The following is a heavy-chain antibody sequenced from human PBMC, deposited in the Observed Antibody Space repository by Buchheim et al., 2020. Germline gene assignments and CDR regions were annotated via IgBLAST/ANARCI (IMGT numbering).Heavy chain of an antibody. CDR1: GGSISSSTYY. Sequence: QLQLQESGPGLVKPSETLSLTCTVSGGSISSSTYYWGWIRQPPGKGLRWMGSFYYSEDTFYTPSLKSRLTISLDPSENKFSLKLSSVTAADTAVYYCARHRGNSYGYMLFDYWGQGTL. J-gene: IGHJ4*02. CDR2: FYYSEDT. D-gene: IGHD5-18*01. CDR3: ARHRGNSYGYMLFDY. V-gene: IGHV4-39*01.